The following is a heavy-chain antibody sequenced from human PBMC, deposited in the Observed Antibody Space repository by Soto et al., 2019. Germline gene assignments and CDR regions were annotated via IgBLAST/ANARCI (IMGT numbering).Heavy chain of an antibody. CDR2: ISGSDDST. J-gene: IGHJ6*02. D-gene: IGHD3-9*01. V-gene: IGHV3-23*01. CDR1: GFTFSSYA. Sequence: GGSLRLSCAASGFTFSSYAMSWVRQAPGKGLEWVSVISGSDDSTYYADSVKGRFTISRDNSKNTLYLQMNSLRAEDTAVYYCARVVRYFDTPYGMDVWGQGTTVTVSS. CDR3: ARVVRYFDTPYGMDV.